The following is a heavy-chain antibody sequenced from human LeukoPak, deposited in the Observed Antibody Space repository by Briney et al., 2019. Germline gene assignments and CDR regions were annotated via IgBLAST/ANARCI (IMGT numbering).Heavy chain of an antibody. CDR2: ISSSSRYI. J-gene: IGHJ4*02. D-gene: IGHD4-17*01. CDR3: ARGGEAGLAD. V-gene: IGHV3-21*04. Sequence: TGGSLRLSCAASGFTFSSYSMNWVRQAPGKGLEWVSSISSSSRYIYYADSVKGRFTISRDNARNSLFLQMNSLRAEDTAVYYCARGGEAGLADWGQGTLVTVSS. CDR1: GFTFSSYS.